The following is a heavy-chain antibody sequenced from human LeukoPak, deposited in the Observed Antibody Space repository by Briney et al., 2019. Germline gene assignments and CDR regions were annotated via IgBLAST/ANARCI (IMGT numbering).Heavy chain of an antibody. CDR2: IYHSGST. V-gene: IGHV4-38-2*01. Sequence: PSETLSLTCAVSGYSISSGYYWGWIRQPPGKGLEWIGSIYHSGSTYYNPSLKSRVTISVDTSKNQFSLKLSSVTAADTAVYYCARQRGYNTRAFDYWGQGNLVTVSS. D-gene: IGHD5-24*01. CDR1: GYSISSGYY. CDR3: ARQRGYNTRAFDY. J-gene: IGHJ4*02.